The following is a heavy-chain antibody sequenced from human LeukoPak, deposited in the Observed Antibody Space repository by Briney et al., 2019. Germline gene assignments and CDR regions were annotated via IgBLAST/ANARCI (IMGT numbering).Heavy chain of an antibody. CDR2: ISGSGGST. D-gene: IGHD3-10*01. J-gene: IGHJ4*02. CDR3: AKGLLLWFGESAYFDY. V-gene: IGHV3-23*01. Sequence: PGGSLRLSCAASGFTFSSYAMSWVRQAPGKGLEWVSAISGSGGSTYYADSVKGRFTISRDNSKNTLYLQMNSLRAEDTAVYYCAKGLLLWFGESAYFDYWGQGTLVTVSS. CDR1: GFTFSSYA.